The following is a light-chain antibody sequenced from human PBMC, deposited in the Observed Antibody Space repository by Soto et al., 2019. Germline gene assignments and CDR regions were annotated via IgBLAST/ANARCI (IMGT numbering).Light chain of an antibody. V-gene: IGKV4-1*01. CDR3: QQYESTPPT. CDR1: QSVLYSSNNKNY. Sequence: DIVMTQSPDSLAVSLGERATINCKSSQSVLYSSNNKNYLAWYQQRPGQPPKLLISWASTRESGVPDRFSGSVSGTDFTLTITSLQAEDVAVYYCQQYESTPPTCGQGTKLEIK. CDR2: WAS. J-gene: IGKJ2*01.